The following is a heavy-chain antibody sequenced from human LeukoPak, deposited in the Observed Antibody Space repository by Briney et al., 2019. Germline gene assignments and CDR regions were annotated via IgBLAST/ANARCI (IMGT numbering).Heavy chain of an antibody. D-gene: IGHD3-10*01. CDR1: GFTFDDYS. Sequence: GRSLRLSCAASGFTFDDYSMHWVRQAPGKGLEWVSGISWNSGLLGYADSVKGRFTISRDNTKNSLYLQMNSPRPEDTALYYCAKDSYGGSGSYYLYSFDYWGQGTLVTVSS. CDR2: ISWNSGLL. V-gene: IGHV3-9*01. J-gene: IGHJ4*02. CDR3: AKDSYGGSGSYYLYSFDY.